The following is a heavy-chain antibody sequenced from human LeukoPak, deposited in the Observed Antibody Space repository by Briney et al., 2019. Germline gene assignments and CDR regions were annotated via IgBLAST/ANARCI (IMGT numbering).Heavy chain of an antibody. V-gene: IGHV1-3*01. CDR2: INAGNGNT. CDR3: AAVPGYSSGWYVYSDY. J-gene: IGHJ4*02. Sequence: ASVKVSCKASGYTFTSYAMHWVRQAPGQRLEWMGWINAGNGNTKYSQKFQGRVTTTRDTSASTAYMELSSLRSEDTAVYYCAAVPGYSSGWYVYSDYWGQGTLVTVSS. D-gene: IGHD6-19*01. CDR1: GYTFTSYA.